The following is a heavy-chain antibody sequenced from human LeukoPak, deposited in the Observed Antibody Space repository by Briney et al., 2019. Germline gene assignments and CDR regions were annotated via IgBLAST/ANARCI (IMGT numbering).Heavy chain of an antibody. CDR3: ARVGQELWFGELYYYGMDV. Sequence: HRASVKVSCKASGYTFTSYGISWVRQAPGQGLEWMGWISAYNGNTNYAQKLQGRVTMTTDTSTSTAYMELRSLRSDDTAVYYCARVGQELWFGELYYYGMDVWGQGTTVTVSS. D-gene: IGHD3-10*01. V-gene: IGHV1-18*01. J-gene: IGHJ6*02. CDR2: ISAYNGNT. CDR1: GYTFTSYG.